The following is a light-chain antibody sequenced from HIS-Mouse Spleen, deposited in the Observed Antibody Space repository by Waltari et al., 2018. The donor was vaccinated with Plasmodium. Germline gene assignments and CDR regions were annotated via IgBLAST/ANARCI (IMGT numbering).Light chain of an antibody. CDR2: GAS. CDR1: QSVSSN. Sequence: IVMTQSPATLSVSQGVRATLSCRASQSVSSNLAWYQQKPGQAPRLLIYGASTRATGIPARFSGSGSGTEFTLTISSLQSEDFAVYYCQQYNNWSFTFGPGTKVDIK. V-gene: IGKV3-15*01. J-gene: IGKJ3*01. CDR3: QQYNNWSFT.